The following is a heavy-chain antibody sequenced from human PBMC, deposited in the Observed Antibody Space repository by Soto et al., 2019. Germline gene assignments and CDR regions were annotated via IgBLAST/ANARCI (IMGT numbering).Heavy chain of an antibody. D-gene: IGHD6-19*01. CDR3: ARPLAGTGYYYYYGMDV. CDR2: IYYSGST. CDR1: GGSIISSSYY. V-gene: IGHV4-39*01. J-gene: IGHJ6*02. Sequence: SETLSLACTFSGGSIISSSYYWGWIRQPPGKGLEWIGSIYYSGSTYYNPSLKSRVTISVDTSKNQFSLKLSSVTAADTAVYYCARPLAGTGYYYYYGMDVWGPGSTVTVSS.